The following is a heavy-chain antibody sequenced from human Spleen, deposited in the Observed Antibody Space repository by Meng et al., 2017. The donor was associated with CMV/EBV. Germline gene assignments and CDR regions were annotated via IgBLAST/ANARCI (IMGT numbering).Heavy chain of an antibody. CDR2: LSGSGSST. D-gene: IGHD2-2*01. CDR3: ARDGGYCSSTSCNYYYGMDV. V-gene: IGHV3-21*01. J-gene: IGHJ6*02. CDR1: GFTVSSNY. Sequence: GESLKISCAASGFTVSSNYMSWVRQAPGKGLEWVSALSGSGSSTYYADSVKGRFTISRDNAKNSLYLQMNSLRAEDTAVYYRARDGGYCSSTSCNYYYGMDVWGQGTTVTVSS.